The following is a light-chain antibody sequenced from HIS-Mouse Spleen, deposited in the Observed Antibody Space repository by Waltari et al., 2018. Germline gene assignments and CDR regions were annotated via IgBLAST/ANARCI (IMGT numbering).Light chain of an antibody. Sequence: QSALTQPASVSGSPGQSITISCTGTSSDVGSYNLLSWYQQHPGKAPKLMIYEGSKPPSGVSNRFSGSKSGNTASLTISGLQAEDEADYYCCSYAGSSTWVFGGGTKLTVL. CDR2: EGS. CDR1: SSDVGSYNL. J-gene: IGLJ3*02. V-gene: IGLV2-23*01. CDR3: CSYAGSSTWV.